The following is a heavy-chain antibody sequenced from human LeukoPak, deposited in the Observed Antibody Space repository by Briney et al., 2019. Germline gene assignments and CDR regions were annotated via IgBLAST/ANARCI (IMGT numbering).Heavy chain of an antibody. J-gene: IGHJ3*02. CDR2: IIPIFGTA. D-gene: IGHD5-24*01. Sequence: SVKVSCKASGGTFSSYAISWVRQAPGQGLEWMGGIIPIFGTANYAQKFQGRVTITADESTSTAYMELSSLKASDTAMYYCARHKDGYNLEPFDIWGQGTMVSVSS. CDR1: GGTFSSYA. CDR3: ARHKDGYNLEPFDI. V-gene: IGHV1-69*13.